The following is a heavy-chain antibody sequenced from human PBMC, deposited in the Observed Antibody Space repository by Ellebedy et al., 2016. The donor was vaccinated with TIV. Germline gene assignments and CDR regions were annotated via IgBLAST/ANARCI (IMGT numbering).Heavy chain of an antibody. D-gene: IGHD3-22*01. CDR2: IYYSGST. V-gene: IGHV4-59*01. J-gene: IGHJ4*02. CDR1: GGSISSYY. Sequence: SETLSLXCTVSGGSISSYYWSWIRQPPGKGLEWIGYIYYSGSTNYNPSLKSRVTISVDTSKNQFSLKLSSVTAADTAVYYCARGNIHSSGYFVHWGQGTLVTVSS. CDR3: ARGNIHSSGYFVH.